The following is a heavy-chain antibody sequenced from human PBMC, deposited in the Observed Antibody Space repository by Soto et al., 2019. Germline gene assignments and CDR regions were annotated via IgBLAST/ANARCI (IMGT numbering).Heavy chain of an antibody. J-gene: IGHJ3*02. CDR2: IFSSGST. Sequence: SETLSLTCTVASGSINDYYLTWIRQPAGKGLECIGRIFSSGSTNYNPSLRRRATMSVDTSRTRFSLSLTSVTAADTAVYYCARLKGDGFDIWGQGTQVTVSS. CDR3: ARLKGDGFDI. CDR1: SGSINDYY. V-gene: IGHV4-4*07.